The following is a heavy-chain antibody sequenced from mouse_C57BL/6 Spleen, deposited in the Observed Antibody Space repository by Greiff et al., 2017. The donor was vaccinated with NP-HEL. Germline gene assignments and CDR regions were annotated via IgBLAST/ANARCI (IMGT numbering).Heavy chain of an antibody. V-gene: IGHV1-55*01. D-gene: IGHD2-4*01. J-gene: IGHJ2*01. CDR2: IYPGSGST. CDR3: ARGVYYEYYFDY. CDR1: GYTFTSYW. Sequence: QVQLKQPGAELVKPGASVKMSCKASGYTFTSYWITWVKQRPGQGLEWIGDIYPGSGSTNYNEKFKSKATLTVDTSSSTAYMQLSSLTSEDSAVYYCARGVYYEYYFDYWGQGTTLTVSS.